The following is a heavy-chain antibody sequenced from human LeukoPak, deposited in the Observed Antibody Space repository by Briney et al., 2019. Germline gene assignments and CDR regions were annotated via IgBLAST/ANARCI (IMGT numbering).Heavy chain of an antibody. V-gene: IGHV4-4*02. Sequence: SETLSLTCAVSGDSSSGSHWWTWVRQPPGKGLEWIGEIYQSGGTYYNPSLKSRVTISVDTSKNQFSLKLSSVTAADTAVYYCARASSWYLAADYWGQGTLVTVSS. CDR1: GDSSSGSHW. CDR3: ARASSWYLAADY. D-gene: IGHD6-13*01. CDR2: IYQSGGT. J-gene: IGHJ4*02.